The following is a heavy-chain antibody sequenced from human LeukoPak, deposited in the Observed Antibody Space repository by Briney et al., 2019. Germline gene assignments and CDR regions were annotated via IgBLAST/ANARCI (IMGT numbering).Heavy chain of an antibody. Sequence: ASVKVSCKASGYTFTTYAMHWVRQAPGQRLEWMGWINGGNGNTKYSQKFQGRVTITRDISAYTAYMELRSLSSADTAVYFCARAPYDILTGYSLNWFDPWGQGTLVTVSS. J-gene: IGHJ5*02. D-gene: IGHD3-9*01. CDR1: GYTFTTYA. CDR3: ARAPYDILTGYSLNWFDP. V-gene: IGHV1-3*01. CDR2: INGGNGNT.